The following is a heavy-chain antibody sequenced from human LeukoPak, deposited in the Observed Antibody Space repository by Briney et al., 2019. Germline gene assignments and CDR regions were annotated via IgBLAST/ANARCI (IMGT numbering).Heavy chain of an antibody. J-gene: IGHJ4*02. D-gene: IGHD1-26*01. CDR3: AKWAGWSGLDY. CDR1: GFTFSSYG. CDR2: ISGSGGST. Sequence: GGSLRLSCVASGFTFSSYGMSWVRQAPGKGLEWVSAISGSGGSTYYADSVKGRFTISGDNSKNTLYLQMNSLRAEDTAVYYCAKWAGWSGLDYWGQGTLVTVSS. V-gene: IGHV3-23*01.